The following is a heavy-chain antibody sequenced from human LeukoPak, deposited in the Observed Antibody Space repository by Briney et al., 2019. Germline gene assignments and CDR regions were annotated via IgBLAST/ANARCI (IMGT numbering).Heavy chain of an antibody. Sequence: AGGSLRLSCAASGFNFINYDMHWVRQGTGEGLEWVSGIGTAGDTHYPDSVKGRFTISRENAKNSLYLQMNSLRVGDTAMYYCARAARYYGSSGAHAFDIWGQGTMVTVS. D-gene: IGHD3-22*01. J-gene: IGHJ3*02. CDR2: IGTAGDT. CDR3: ARAARYYGSSGAHAFDI. V-gene: IGHV3-13*01. CDR1: GFNFINYD.